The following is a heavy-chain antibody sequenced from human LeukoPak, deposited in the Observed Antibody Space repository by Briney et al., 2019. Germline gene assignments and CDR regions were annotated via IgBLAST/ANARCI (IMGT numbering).Heavy chain of an antibody. CDR2: ISGSGGNT. J-gene: IGHJ4*02. CDR3: GKSEQPYVYDY. V-gene: IGHV3-23*01. D-gene: IGHD5/OR15-5a*01. Sequence: GGSLRLSCAASGFTFSSYAMSWVRQVPGKGLEWVSAISGSGGNTDYADSVKGRFTISRDNSKNTLYLQMNSLSADDTAVYCCGKSEQPYVYDYWGQGTLVTVSS. CDR1: GFTFSSYA.